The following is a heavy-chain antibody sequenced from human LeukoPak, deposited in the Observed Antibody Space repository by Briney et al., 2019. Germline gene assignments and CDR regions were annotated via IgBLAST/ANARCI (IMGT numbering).Heavy chain of an antibody. V-gene: IGHV4-4*07. CDR1: GGSISSYY. Sequence: SETLSLTSTVSGGSISSYYWSWIRQPAGKGLEWIGRIYTSGSTNYNPSLKSRVTMSVDTSKNQFSLKLSSVTAADTAVYYCARDLADFWSGYLSSAFDIWGQGTMVTVSS. CDR3: ARDLADFWSGYLSSAFDI. J-gene: IGHJ3*02. D-gene: IGHD3-3*01. CDR2: IYTSGST.